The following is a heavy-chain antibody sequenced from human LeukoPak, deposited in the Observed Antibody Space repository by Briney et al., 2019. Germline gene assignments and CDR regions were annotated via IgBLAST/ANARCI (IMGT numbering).Heavy chain of an antibody. CDR3: ARVVSSSWPHTYYMDV. CDR1: GYTFTSYG. J-gene: IGHJ6*03. D-gene: IGHD6-13*01. CDR2: ISAYNGNT. Sequence: VASVKVSCKASGYTFTSYGISWVRQAPGQGLEWMGWISAYNGNTNYAQKLQGRVTMTTDTSTSTAYMELRSLRSDDTAVYYCARVVSSSWPHTYYMDVWGKGTTVTVSS. V-gene: IGHV1-18*01.